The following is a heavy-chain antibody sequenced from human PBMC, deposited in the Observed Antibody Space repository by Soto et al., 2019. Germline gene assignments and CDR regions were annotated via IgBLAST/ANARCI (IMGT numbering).Heavy chain of an antibody. J-gene: IGHJ4*02. CDR3: AREVQVHTPAFVY. CDR2: ISPMFGAA. CDR1: GGTFNTYA. V-gene: IGHV1-69*19. Sequence: VQLVQSGAEMKKPGSSVKVSCQSSGGTFNTYAMNWVRQAPGQGPEWMGDISPMFGAANYAPKFQGRVTITADESTGTSYMQLSSLTSEDTALCFCAREVQVHTPAFVYWGQGTLVTVSS. D-gene: IGHD3-10*01.